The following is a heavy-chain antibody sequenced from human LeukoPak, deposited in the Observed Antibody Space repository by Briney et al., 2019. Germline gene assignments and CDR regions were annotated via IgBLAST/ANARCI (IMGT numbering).Heavy chain of an antibody. CDR1: GGSISSYY. CDR3: ARHGVAGTFNYFDY. J-gene: IGHJ4*02. Sequence: SETLSLTCTVSGGSISSYYWSWIRQPAGKGLEWIGRIYTSGSTNYNPSLKSRVTMSVDTSKNQFSLKLSSVTAADTAMYYCARHGVAGTFNYFDYWGQGTLVTVSS. D-gene: IGHD6-19*01. V-gene: IGHV4-4*07. CDR2: IYTSGST.